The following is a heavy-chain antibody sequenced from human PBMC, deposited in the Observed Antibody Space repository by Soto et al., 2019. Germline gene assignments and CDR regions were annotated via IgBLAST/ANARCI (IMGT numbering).Heavy chain of an antibody. J-gene: IGHJ4*02. V-gene: IGHV3-74*01. Sequence: EVQLVESGGGLVQPGGSLRLSCAASGFTFSSYWMHWVRQAPGKGLVWVSRINSDGSSTSYADSVKGRFTISRDNAKNKLYLQMNSLRAEDTAVYYCARETYSSSWYYFDYWGQGTLVTVSS. CDR1: GFTFSSYW. CDR3: ARETYSSSWYYFDY. CDR2: INSDGSST. D-gene: IGHD6-13*01.